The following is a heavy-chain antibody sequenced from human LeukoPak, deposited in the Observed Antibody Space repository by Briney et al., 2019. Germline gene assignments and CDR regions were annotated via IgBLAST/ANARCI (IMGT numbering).Heavy chain of an antibody. CDR1: GGSISSYY. Sequence: SERLSLTCTVSGGSISSYYWSSIRQPPGKGLEWIGYIYYSGSTNYNPSLKSRVTISVDTSKNQFSLKLSSVTAADTAVYYCARGPVGGTTYNDGDAFDIWGQGTMVTVSS. CDR2: IYYSGST. D-gene: IGHD1-7*01. CDR3: ARGPVGGTTYNDGDAFDI. J-gene: IGHJ3*02. V-gene: IGHV4-59*01.